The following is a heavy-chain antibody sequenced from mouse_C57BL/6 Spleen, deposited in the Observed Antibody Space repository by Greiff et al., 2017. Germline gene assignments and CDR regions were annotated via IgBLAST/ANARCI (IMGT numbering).Heavy chain of an antibody. CDR2: IYPSDSET. D-gene: IGHD4-1*01. J-gene: IGHJ2*01. CDR3: AREGLGLDY. V-gene: IGHV1-61*01. CDR1: GYTFTSYW. Sequence: VQLQQPGAELVRPGSSVKLSCKASGYTFTSYWMDWVKQRPGQGLEWIGNIYPSDSETHYNQKFKDKATLTVDKSSSTAYMQLSSLTSEDSAVYYCAREGLGLDYWGKGTTLTVSS.